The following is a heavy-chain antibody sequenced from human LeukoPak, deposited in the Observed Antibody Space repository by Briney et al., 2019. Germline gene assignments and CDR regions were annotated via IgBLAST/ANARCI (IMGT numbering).Heavy chain of an antibody. Sequence: PSQTLSLTCTVSGGSISSYYWSLIRQPPGKGLEWIGYIYYSGSTNYNPSLKSRVTISVDTSKNQFSLKLSSVTAADTAVYYCARALYDFWSGYYAYYFDYWGQGTLVTVSS. CDR3: ARALYDFWSGYYAYYFDY. CDR1: GGSISSYY. CDR2: IYYSGST. J-gene: IGHJ4*02. V-gene: IGHV4-59*01. D-gene: IGHD3-3*01.